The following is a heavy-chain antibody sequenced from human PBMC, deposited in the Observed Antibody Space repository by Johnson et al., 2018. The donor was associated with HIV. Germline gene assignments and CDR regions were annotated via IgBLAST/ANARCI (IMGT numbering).Heavy chain of an antibody. Sequence: VQLVESGGGLVKPGGSLRLSCAASGFTFSSYDMHWVRQVTGKGLEWVSSIGTTGDTYYPGSVTGRFTISRENAKNSLYLQLNSRRAGDTAVYYCVRDAGPEGFHPWGAFDIWGQGTMVTVSS. V-gene: IGHV3-13*01. CDR1: GFTFSSYD. D-gene: IGHD7-27*01. CDR2: IGTTGDT. J-gene: IGHJ3*02. CDR3: VRDAGPEGFHPWGAFDI.